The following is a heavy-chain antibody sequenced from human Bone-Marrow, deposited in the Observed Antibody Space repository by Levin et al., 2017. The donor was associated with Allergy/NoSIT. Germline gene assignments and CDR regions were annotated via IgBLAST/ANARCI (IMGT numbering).Heavy chain of an antibody. D-gene: IGHD3-10*01. CDR1: GFTFSTYG. V-gene: IGHV3-74*01. CDR3: ARDRFYSDSESNCSWFDP. Sequence: GGSLRLSCAASGFTFSTYGMHWVRQAPGKGLVWVSRIQSNGKTNYADSVKGRFTISRDNAKNTLYLQMNSLTVEDTAVYYCARDRFYSDSESNCSWFDPWGQGALVTVSS. CDR2: IQSNGKT. J-gene: IGHJ5*02.